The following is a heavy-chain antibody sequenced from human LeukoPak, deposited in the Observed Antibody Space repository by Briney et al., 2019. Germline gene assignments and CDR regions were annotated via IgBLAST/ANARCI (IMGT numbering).Heavy chain of an antibody. D-gene: IGHD3-22*01. CDR3: ARGGDSSGYYYYYYGMDV. Sequence: GGSLRLSCAASGFTFSSYSMNWVRQAPGKGLEWVSSISSSSSYIYYTDSVKGRFTISRDNAKNSLYLQMNSLRAEDTAVYYCARGGDSSGYYYYYYGMDVWGQGTTVTVSS. CDR2: ISSSSSYI. J-gene: IGHJ6*02. V-gene: IGHV3-21*04. CDR1: GFTFSSYS.